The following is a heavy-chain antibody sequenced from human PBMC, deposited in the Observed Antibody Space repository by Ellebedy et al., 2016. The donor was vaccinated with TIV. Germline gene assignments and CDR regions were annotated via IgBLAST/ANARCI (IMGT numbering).Heavy chain of an antibody. V-gene: IGHV4-34*01. J-gene: IGHJ5*02. CDR1: GGSFSGYY. CDR3: ARGWYSSGWHDWFDP. D-gene: IGHD6-19*01. CDR2: INHSGST. Sequence: SETLSLTCAVYGGSFSGYYWSWIRQPPGKGLEWIGEINHSGSTNYNPSLKSRVTISVDTSKNQFSRKLSSVTAADTAVYYCARGWYSSGWHDWFDPWGQGTLVTVSS.